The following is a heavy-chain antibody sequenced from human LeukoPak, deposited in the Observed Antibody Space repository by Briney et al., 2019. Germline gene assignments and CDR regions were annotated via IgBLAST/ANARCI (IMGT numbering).Heavy chain of an antibody. J-gene: IGHJ5*02. CDR1: GYTFTDYY. V-gene: IGHV1-2*06. CDR3: ATGLFEEGNNWFDP. Sequence: ASVKVSCKASGYTFTDYYMHWVRQAPGRGLEWLGRINPYNGDTNYAQRFQGRVTMTRDTSITTAYMELSRLTYDDTAVYYCATGLFEEGNNWFDPWGQGTLVTVSS. CDR2: INPYNGDT.